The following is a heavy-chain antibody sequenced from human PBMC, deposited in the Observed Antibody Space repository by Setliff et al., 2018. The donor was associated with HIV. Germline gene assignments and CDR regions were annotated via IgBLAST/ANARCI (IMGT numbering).Heavy chain of an antibody. D-gene: IGHD3-22*01. CDR3: VRGVTRDISGYYRDEYFQH. CDR2: ISPYNGDT. CDR1: GYRFNTYG. V-gene: IGHV1-18*01. Sequence: EASVKVSCKSSGYRFNTYGISWVRQAPGQGLEWMGWISPYNGDTRFAQSLQGRVTLTTDTSTNTAYMEMRTLRSDDTAVYYCVRGVTRDISGYYRDEYFQHWGQGTPVTVLL. J-gene: IGHJ1*01.